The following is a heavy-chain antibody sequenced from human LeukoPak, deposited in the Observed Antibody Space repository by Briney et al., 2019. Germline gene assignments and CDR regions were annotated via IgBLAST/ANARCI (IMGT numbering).Heavy chain of an antibody. CDR1: GYTLTELS. J-gene: IGHJ5*02. CDR2: FDPEDGET. Sequence: ASVKVSCKVSGYTLTELSMHWVRQAPGKGLEWTGGFDPEDGETIYAQKFQGRVTMTEDTSTDTAYMELSSLRSEDTAVYYCATVHSSSWYWFDPWGQGTLVTVSS. V-gene: IGHV1-24*01. CDR3: ATVHSSSWYWFDP. D-gene: IGHD6-13*01.